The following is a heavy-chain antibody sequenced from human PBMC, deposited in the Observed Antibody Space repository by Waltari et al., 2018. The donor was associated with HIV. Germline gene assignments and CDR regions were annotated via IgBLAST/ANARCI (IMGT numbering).Heavy chain of an antibody. Sequence: EVKLLESGGGLVQPGGSLRLSCAASGFTFSSHSMSWSRQASGKGLEWVSAIGGSGSSTYYADSVKGRFTISRDNSKNTLYLQMNSLRAEDTAVYYCAKDSIAARPFDYWGQGTLVTVSS. V-gene: IGHV3-23*01. J-gene: IGHJ4*02. D-gene: IGHD6-6*01. CDR2: IGGSGSST. CDR3: AKDSIAARPFDY. CDR1: GFTFSSHS.